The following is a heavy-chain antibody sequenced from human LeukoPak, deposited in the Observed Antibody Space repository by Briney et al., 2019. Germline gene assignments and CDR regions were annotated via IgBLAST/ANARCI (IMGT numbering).Heavy chain of an antibody. CDR2: IKSKTDGGTT. CDR3: TRRIAVAGVDY. D-gene: IGHD6-19*01. V-gene: IGHV3-15*01. Sequence: GGSLRLSCAASGFTFSNAWMSWVRQAPGKGLEWVGRIKSKTDGGTTDYAAHVKGRFTISRDDSKNTLYLQMNSLKTEDTAVYYCTRRIAVAGVDYWGQGTLVTVSS. J-gene: IGHJ4*02. CDR1: GFTFSNAW.